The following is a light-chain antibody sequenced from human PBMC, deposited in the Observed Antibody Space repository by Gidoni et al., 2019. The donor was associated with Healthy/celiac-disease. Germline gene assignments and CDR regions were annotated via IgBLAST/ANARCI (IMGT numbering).Light chain of an antibody. CDR3: QQSYSTPR. J-gene: IGKJ4*01. Sequence: DIQMTQSPSSLSASVGDRVTITCRASQSISSYLNWYQQKPGKAPKLLIYAASSLQSWVPSRFSGSGSGTDFTLTISSLQPEDFATYYCQQSYSTPRFGGGTKVEIK. CDR1: QSISSY. CDR2: AAS. V-gene: IGKV1-39*01.